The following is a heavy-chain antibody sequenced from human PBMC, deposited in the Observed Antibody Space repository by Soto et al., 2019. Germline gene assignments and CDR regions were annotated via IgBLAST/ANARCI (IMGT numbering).Heavy chain of an antibody. J-gene: IGHJ3*02. CDR1: GFTFSNAW. D-gene: IGHD3-22*01. V-gene: IGHV3-15*01. CDR3: TTELRYYYDSSGHDAFYI. CDR2: IKSKTDGGTT. Sequence: GGSLRLSCAASGFTFSNAWMSWVRQAPGKGLEWVGRIKSKTDGGTTDYAAPVKGRFTISRDGSKNTLYLQMNSLKTEDTAVYYCTTELRYYYDSSGHDAFYIWGKETMGTVSS.